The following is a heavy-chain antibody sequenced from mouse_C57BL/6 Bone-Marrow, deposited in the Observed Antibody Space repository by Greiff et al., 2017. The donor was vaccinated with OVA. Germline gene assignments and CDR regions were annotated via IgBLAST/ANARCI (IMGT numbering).Heavy chain of an antibody. D-gene: IGHD1-1*02. CDR2: ISDGGSYT. CDR3: ARDKNYPAY. Sequence: DVKLVESGGGLVKPGGSLKLSCAASGFTFSSYAMSWVRQTPEKRLEWVATISDGGSYTYYPDNVKGRFTISRDNAKNNLYLQMSHLKSEDAAMYYCARDKNYPAYWGQGTLVTVSA. J-gene: IGHJ3*01. CDR1: GFTFSSYA. V-gene: IGHV5-4*01.